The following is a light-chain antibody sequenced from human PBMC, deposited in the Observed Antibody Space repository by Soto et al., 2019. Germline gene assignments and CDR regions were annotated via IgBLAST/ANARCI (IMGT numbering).Light chain of an antibody. CDR3: QHYGSSLSIT. Sequence: EIVLTQSPGTLSLSPGERATLSCRASQSISSSYLAWYQQKPGQAPRLLIYGASSWASGFPNRFSGSGSGTDFTLTISRLEPEDFAVYYCQHYGSSLSITFGQGTRLEIK. V-gene: IGKV3-20*01. CDR2: GAS. J-gene: IGKJ5*01. CDR1: QSISSSY.